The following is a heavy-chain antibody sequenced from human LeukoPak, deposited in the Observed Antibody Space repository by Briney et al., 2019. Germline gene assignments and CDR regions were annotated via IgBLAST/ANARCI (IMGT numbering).Heavy chain of an antibody. CDR2: ISYNGSNK. V-gene: IGHV3-30*18. D-gene: IGHD2-15*01. CDR1: GFTFSSYG. CDR3: ANDRGYCSGGSCYYLDF. J-gene: IGHJ4*02. Sequence: PGGSLRLSCAASGFTFSSYGMHWVRQAPGKGLEWVAVISYNGSNKHYADSVKGRFTVSRDNSKNTLYLQMDSLRAEDTAVYYCANDRGYCSGGSCYYLDFWGQGTLVTVSS.